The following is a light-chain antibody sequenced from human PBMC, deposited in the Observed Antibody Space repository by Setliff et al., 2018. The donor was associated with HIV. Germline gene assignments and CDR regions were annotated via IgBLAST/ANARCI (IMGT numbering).Light chain of an antibody. CDR1: SSDVGGYNY. CDR3: SSYTNTPLYV. CDR2: DVS. J-gene: IGLJ1*01. Sequence: QSALTQPAPVSGSPGQSITISCTGTSSDVGGYNYVSWYQQHPGKAPKLMIYDVSNRPSGVSNRFSGSKSGNTASLIISGLQPEDEADYYCSSYTNTPLYVFGTGTKVTV. V-gene: IGLV2-14*03.